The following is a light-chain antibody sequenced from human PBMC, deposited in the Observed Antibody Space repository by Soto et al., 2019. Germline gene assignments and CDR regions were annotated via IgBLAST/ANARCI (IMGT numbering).Light chain of an antibody. CDR2: EVS. CDR3: SSYADSSNFV. CDR1: SSDVGGYNY. J-gene: IGLJ2*01. Sequence: QSALTQPPSASGSPGQSVTISCTGTSSDVGGYNYVSWYQQHPGKAPKLMIYEVSKRPSGVPDRFSGSKSGNTASLTVSGLQAEDEAGYYCSSYADSSNFVFGGGTKLTVL. V-gene: IGLV2-8*01.